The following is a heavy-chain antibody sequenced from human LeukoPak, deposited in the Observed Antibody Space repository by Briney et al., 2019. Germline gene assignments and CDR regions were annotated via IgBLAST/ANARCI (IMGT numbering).Heavy chain of an antibody. J-gene: IGHJ4*02. D-gene: IGHD3-10*01. V-gene: IGHV4-59*01. CDR3: ARQSAARLDAMVRGVTIPEIDY. CDR1: GGSISSYY. CDR2: IYYSGST. Sequence: PSETLSLTCTVSGGSISSYYWSWIRQPPGKGLEWIGYIYYSGSTNYNPSLKSRVTISVDTSKNQFSLKLSSVTAADTAVYYCARQSAARLDAMVRGVTIPEIDYWGQGTLVTVSS.